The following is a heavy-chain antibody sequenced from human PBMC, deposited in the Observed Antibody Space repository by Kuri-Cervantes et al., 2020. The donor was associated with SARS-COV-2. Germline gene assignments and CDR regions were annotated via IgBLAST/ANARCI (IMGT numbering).Heavy chain of an antibody. Sequence: GSLRLSCAVYGGSFSGYQSSWIRQTPGMGLEWIGQINDSGATKYNPSLKSRVIVSMDKSKNQFSLKLGSVTAADTAIYYCAXGVPGYWGQGSLVTVSS. CDR1: GGSFSGYQ. CDR2: INDSGAT. V-gene: IGHV4-34*01. CDR3: AXGVPGY. J-gene: IGHJ4*02. D-gene: IGHD6-6*01.